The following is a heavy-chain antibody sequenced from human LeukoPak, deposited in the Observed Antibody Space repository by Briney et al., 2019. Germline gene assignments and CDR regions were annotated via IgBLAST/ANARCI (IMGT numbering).Heavy chain of an antibody. V-gene: IGHV4-4*07. Sequence: ETLSLTCTVSGGSLSSYYWSWLRQPAGKGLEWIGRIYSSVSTNYNPSLKSRVTMSVDTSKNQFSLNLSSVTAADTAVYYFAILEYALPWFDPWGQGTLVTVSS. D-gene: IGHD2/OR15-2a*01. CDR3: AILEYALPWFDP. J-gene: IGHJ5*02. CDR1: GGSLSSYY. CDR2: IYSSVST.